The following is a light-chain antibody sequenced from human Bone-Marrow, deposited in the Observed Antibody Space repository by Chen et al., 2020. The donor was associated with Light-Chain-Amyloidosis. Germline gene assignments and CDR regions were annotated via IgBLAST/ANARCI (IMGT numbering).Light chain of an antibody. CDR1: SLRSYY. CDR3: NSRDSSGNPPYV. J-gene: IGLJ1*01. Sequence: SSELTQDPAVSVALGQTVRITCQGDSLRSYYASWYQQKPGQAPVLVIYGKNNRPSGIPDRFSGGSSGNTASVTITGARAEDEADCHCNSRDSSGNPPYVFPTGTKVTVL. V-gene: IGLV3-19*01. CDR2: GKN.